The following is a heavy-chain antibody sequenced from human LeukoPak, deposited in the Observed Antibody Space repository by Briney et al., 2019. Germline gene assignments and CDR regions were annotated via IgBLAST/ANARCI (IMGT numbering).Heavy chain of an antibody. J-gene: IGHJ6*02. D-gene: IGHD1-1*01. Sequence: GGSLRLSCAASGFTFNNYWIHWVRQVPGKGLVWVSRINNDGSSASYVDSVKGRFTISRDNAKNTLFLQMNSVRAEDTAVYYCARRGTGHGMDVWGQGTTVIVSS. CDR2: INNDGSSA. CDR3: ARRGTGHGMDV. V-gene: IGHV3-74*01. CDR1: GFTFNNYW.